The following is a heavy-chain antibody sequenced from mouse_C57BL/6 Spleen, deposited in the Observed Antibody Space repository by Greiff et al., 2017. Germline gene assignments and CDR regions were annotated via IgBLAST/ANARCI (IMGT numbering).Heavy chain of an antibody. V-gene: IGHV1-26*01. Sequence: EVQLQQSGPELVKPGASVKISCKASGYTFTDYYMNWVKQSHGKSLEWIGDINPNNGGTSYNQKFKGKATLTVDKSSSTAYMELRSLTSEDSAVYYGARRDDGYYEDAMDYWGQGTSVTVSS. D-gene: IGHD2-3*01. CDR2: INPNNGGT. CDR1: GYTFTDYY. CDR3: ARRDDGYYEDAMDY. J-gene: IGHJ4*01.